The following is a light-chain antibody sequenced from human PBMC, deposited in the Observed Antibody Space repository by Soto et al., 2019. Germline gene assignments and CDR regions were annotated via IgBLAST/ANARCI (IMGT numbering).Light chain of an antibody. CDR1: SSDVGGYNY. Sequence: HSALTQPASVSGSPGQSITISCTGTSSDVGGYNYVSWYQQHPGKAPKLMIYDVSNRPSGVSNRFSGSKSGNTASLTISGLQAEDEADYYCSSYTSSRKGVFGGGTKLTVL. CDR3: SSYTSSRKGV. V-gene: IGLV2-14*01. CDR2: DVS. J-gene: IGLJ2*01.